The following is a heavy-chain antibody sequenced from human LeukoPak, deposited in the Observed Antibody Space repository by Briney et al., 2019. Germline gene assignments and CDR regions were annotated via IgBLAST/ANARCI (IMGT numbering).Heavy chain of an antibody. CDR3: ARHGYTASHFFLDY. CDR2: IYTTGHA. J-gene: IGHJ4*02. V-gene: IGHV4-4*07. Sequence: KASETLSLTCTVSGGSINSYYWGWVRQPAGRGLEWIGRIYTTGHADYDPSLQSRVSTSVDTSQKQFSLNLRSATAADTAFYFCARHGYTASHFFLDYWSQGTLVTVSS. CDR1: GGSINSYY. D-gene: IGHD5-18*01.